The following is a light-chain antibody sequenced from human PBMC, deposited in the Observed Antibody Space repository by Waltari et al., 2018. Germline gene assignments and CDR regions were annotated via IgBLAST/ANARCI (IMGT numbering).Light chain of an antibody. CDR1: SSDVGVYNY. J-gene: IGLJ3*02. Sequence: QSALTQPASVSGSPGQSITISRTGTSSDVGVYNYVSWYQQNPGKAPKLMIYDVTKRPSGVSDRFSGAKSGNTASLTISGLQAEDEADYYCCSYTTSSAWVFGGGTKLTVL. CDR3: CSYTTSSAWV. V-gene: IGLV2-14*01. CDR2: DVT.